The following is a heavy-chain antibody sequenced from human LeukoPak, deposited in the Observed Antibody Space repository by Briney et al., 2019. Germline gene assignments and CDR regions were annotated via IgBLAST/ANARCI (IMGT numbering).Heavy chain of an antibody. Sequence: SETLSLTCAVSGDSITSDYYWGWIRQPPGKGLEWIGSIYHSGTTYYNPSLKSRVSKSVDTSKNQFSLTLTSVTAADTAVYCCVRLRGVGAMSAWFDPWGQGTLVTVSS. V-gene: IGHV4-38-2*01. CDR3: VRLRGVGAMSAWFDP. J-gene: IGHJ5*02. D-gene: IGHD1-26*01. CDR1: GDSITSDYY. CDR2: IYHSGTT.